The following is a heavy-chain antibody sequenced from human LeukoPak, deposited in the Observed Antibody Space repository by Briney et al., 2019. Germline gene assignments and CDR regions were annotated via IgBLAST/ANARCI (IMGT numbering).Heavy chain of an antibody. CDR1: GFTFSGYP. CDR2: ISYDGSNK. D-gene: IGHD2-15*01. J-gene: IGHJ6*02. CDR3: ARALVVVAATLGMDV. Sequence: PGGSLRLSCAASGFTFSGYPIHWVRQAPGKGLEWVAVISYDGSNKYYADSVKGRFTISRDNSKNTLYLQMNSLRAEDTAVYYCARALVVVAATLGMDVWGQGTTVTVSS. V-gene: IGHV3-30-3*01.